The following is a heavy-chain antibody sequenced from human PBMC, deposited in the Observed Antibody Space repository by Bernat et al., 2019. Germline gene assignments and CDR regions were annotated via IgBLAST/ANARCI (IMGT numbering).Heavy chain of an antibody. V-gene: IGHV3-15*01. CDR2: IKSKTDGGAT. D-gene: IGHD2-15*01. J-gene: IGHJ4*02. Sequence: EVQLVESGGGLVKPGGSLRLFCEASGFTFTNAWMTWVRQAPGKGLEWVGLIKSKTDGGATDYAAPVKGRFTISRDDSKNTAYLQMNSLKTEDTAVYYCTTVGYCSGGTCYGFDNWGQGTLVTVSS. CDR1: GFTFTNAW. CDR3: TTVGYCSGGTCYGFDN.